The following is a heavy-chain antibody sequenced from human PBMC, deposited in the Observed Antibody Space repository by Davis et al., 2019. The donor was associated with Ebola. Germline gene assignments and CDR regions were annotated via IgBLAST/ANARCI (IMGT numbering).Heavy chain of an antibody. CDR1: GFTFSSYA. CDR2: ISYDGSKK. CDR3: ARVLNYDFWSGLDY. J-gene: IGHJ4*02. Sequence: GESLKISCAASGFTFSSYAMHWVRQAPGKGLEWVAVISYDGSKKFYADSVKGRFTISKDHSKNTLYLQMNSLRAEDTAVYYCARVLNYDFWSGLDYWGQGTLVTVSS. V-gene: IGHV3-30-3*01. D-gene: IGHD3-3*01.